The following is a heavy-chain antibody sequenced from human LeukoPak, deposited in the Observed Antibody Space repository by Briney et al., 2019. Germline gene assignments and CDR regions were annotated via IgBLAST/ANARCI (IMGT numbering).Heavy chain of an antibody. Sequence: PGGSLRLSCAASGFTFSSYAMSWVRQAPGKGLEWVSAISGSGGSTYYADSVKGRFTISRDNSKNTLYLQMNILRAEDTAVYYCAKALRYFDWLLYDAFDIWGQGTMVTVSS. V-gene: IGHV3-23*01. D-gene: IGHD3-9*01. J-gene: IGHJ3*02. CDR2: ISGSGGST. CDR1: GFTFSSYA. CDR3: AKALRYFDWLLYDAFDI.